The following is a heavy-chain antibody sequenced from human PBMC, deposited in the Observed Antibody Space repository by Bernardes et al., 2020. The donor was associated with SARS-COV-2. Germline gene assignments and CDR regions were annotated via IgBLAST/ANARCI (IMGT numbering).Heavy chain of an antibody. D-gene: IGHD6-13*01. Sequence: GGSLRLSCAASGFTFSDYYMSWIRQAPGKGLEWVSYISSSGSTIYYADSVKGRFTISRDNAKNSLYLQMNSLRAEDTAVYYCARDGASGGSSWTYYYYYYGMDVWGQGTTVTVSS. CDR2: ISSSGSTI. CDR1: GFTFSDYY. J-gene: IGHJ6*02. CDR3: ARDGASGGSSWTYYYYYYGMDV. V-gene: IGHV3-11*01.